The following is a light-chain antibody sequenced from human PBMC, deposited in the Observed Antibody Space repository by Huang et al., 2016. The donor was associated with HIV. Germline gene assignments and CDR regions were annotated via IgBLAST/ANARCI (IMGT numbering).Light chain of an antibody. CDR3: QQYGASLTWT. J-gene: IGKJ1*01. CDR2: GAA. CDR1: QSLSSSY. Sequence: EVVLTQSPGTLSLSPGERATLSCRASQSLSSSYLAWYQQKPGQAPRLLIYGAATRASCIPDRFSGSGSGTDFTLTISRLEPEDFAVYYCQQYGASLTWTFGQGTKVEIK. V-gene: IGKV3-20*01.